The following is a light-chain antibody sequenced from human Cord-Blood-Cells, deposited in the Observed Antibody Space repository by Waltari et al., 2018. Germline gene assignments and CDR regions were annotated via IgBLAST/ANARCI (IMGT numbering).Light chain of an antibody. V-gene: IGLV2-11*01. Sequence: QSALTQPRSVSGSPGQSVTISCTGTSSDVGGYNYVSWYQQHPGKAPKLMIYDVSKRPSGVPDRFSGSKSGNTASLTISGLQAEDEADYYCCSEAGSYTPWVFGGGTKLTVL. J-gene: IGLJ3*02. CDR2: DVS. CDR3: CSEAGSYTPWV. CDR1: SSDVGGYNY.